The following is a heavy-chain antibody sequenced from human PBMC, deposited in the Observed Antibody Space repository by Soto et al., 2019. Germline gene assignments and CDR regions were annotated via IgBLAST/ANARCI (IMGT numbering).Heavy chain of an antibody. CDR2: IYHSGST. J-gene: IGHJ4*02. CDR3: TRLDTAMGN. V-gene: IGHV4-30-2*01. Sequence: PSETLSLTCAVSGGSISSGGYSWSWIRQPPGKGLEWIGEIYHSGSTNYNPSLKSRVTISVDKSKNQFSLKLSSVTAADTAVYYCTRLDTAMGNWGQGTLVTVSS. CDR1: GGSISSGGYS. D-gene: IGHD5-18*01.